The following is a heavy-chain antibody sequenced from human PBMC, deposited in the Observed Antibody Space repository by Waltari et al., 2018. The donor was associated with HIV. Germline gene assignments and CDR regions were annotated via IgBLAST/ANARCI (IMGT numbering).Heavy chain of an antibody. CDR1: GFTFSNSA. D-gene: IGHD3-10*01. J-gene: IGHJ4*02. CDR2: ISGSGGTT. Sequence: EVPLLESGGGLVQPGGSLSLSCAASGFTFSNSAVSWVRQAPGKGLVWVSGISGSGGTTHYADSVKGRFTISRDNSKSTLYLEMNSLRAEDTAIYYCAKLWFGDLGAGFWGRGTLVTVSS. CDR3: AKLWFGDLGAGF. V-gene: IGHV3-23*01.